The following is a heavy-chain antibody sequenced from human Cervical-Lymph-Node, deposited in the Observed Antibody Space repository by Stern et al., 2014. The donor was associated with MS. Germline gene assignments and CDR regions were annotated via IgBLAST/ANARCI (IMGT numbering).Heavy chain of an antibody. CDR3: AKDIRSYDFWSGPLTGPSMDV. J-gene: IGHJ6*02. Sequence: EVQLLESGGGLVQPGRSLRLSCAASGFNFDDYAMHWARQVPGKGLEWVSGISWNSATKGYADSVKGRFTISRDNANNSLYLQMNSLRDEDTALYYCAKDIRSYDFWSGPLTGPSMDVWGQGTAVTVSS. CDR1: GFNFDDYA. CDR2: ISWNSATK. D-gene: IGHD3-3*01. V-gene: IGHV3-9*01.